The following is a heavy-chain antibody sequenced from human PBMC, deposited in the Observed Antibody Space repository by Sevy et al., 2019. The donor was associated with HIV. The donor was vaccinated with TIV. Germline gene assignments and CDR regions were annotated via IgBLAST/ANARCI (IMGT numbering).Heavy chain of an antibody. V-gene: IGHV1-18*01. Sequence: ASVKVSCKASGYTFTSYGISWVRQAPGQGLEWMRWISAYNGNTNYAQKLQGRVTMTTDTSTSTAYMELRSLRSEDTAGYYCAREGGPYYYDSSGYEYYFDYWGQGTLVTVSS. CDR1: GYTFTSYG. J-gene: IGHJ4*02. CDR2: ISAYNGNT. D-gene: IGHD3-22*01. CDR3: AREGGPYYYDSSGYEYYFDY.